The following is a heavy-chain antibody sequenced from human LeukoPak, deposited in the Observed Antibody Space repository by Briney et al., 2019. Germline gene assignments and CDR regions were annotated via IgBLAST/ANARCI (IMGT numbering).Heavy chain of an antibody. Sequence: SETLSLTCTVSGGSISSSSYYWGWIRQPPGKGLEWIGSIYYSGSTYYNPSLKSRVTISVDTSKNQFSLKLSSVTAADTAVYCCVSALLIAVADYWGQGTLVTVSS. D-gene: IGHD6-19*01. CDR1: GGSISSSSYY. CDR2: IYYSGST. J-gene: IGHJ4*02. CDR3: VSALLIAVADY. V-gene: IGHV4-39*01.